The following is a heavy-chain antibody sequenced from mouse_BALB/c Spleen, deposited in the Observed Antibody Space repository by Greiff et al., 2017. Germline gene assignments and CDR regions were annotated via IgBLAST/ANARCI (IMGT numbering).Heavy chain of an antibody. D-gene: IGHD2-4*01. CDR2: ISSGSSTI. Sequence: EVMLVESGGGLVQPGGSRKLSCAASGFTFSSFGMHWVRQAPEKGLEWVAYISSGSSTIYYADTVKGRFTISRDNPKNTLFLQMTSLRSEDTAMYYCARFSYDYDGFDYWGQGTTLTVSS. J-gene: IGHJ2*01. V-gene: IGHV5-17*02. CDR3: ARFSYDYDGFDY. CDR1: GFTFSSFG.